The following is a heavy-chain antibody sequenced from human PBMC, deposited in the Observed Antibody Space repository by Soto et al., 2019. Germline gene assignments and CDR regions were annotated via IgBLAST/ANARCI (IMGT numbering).Heavy chain of an antibody. Sequence: GWSLRLSCTASGFTFNRHAMTWVRQAPGKGLEWVSFLSDSGGSIYYADSVKGRFTISRDNSMNTLYLQMNTLRAEDTAVYYCAKVSSAWYAGFFDLWGQGX. D-gene: IGHD2-8*01. V-gene: IGHV3-23*01. J-gene: IGHJ4*02. CDR1: GFTFNRHA. CDR2: LSDSGGSI. CDR3: AKVSSAWYAGFFDL.